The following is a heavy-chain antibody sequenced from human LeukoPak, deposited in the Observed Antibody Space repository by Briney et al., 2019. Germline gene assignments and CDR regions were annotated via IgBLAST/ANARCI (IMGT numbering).Heavy chain of an antibody. CDR3: TSRGDFWSGYWAMNV. D-gene: IGHD3-3*01. CDR1: GFTFSTYS. V-gene: IGHV3-21*01. CDR2: ISSTSSYI. Sequence: GGSLRLSCGVSGFTFSTYSLNWVRQAPGKGLEWVSSISSTSSYIYYADSVKGRFTLSRDNAKNSIYLQMDSLRAEDTAVYYCTSRGDFWSGYWAMNVWGQGTTVIVSS. J-gene: IGHJ6*02.